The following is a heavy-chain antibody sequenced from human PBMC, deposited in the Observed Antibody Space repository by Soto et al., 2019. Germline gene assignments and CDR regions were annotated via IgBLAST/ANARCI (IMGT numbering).Heavy chain of an antibody. CDR3: ARDRWVSYSGYDWHFDY. CDR1: GFAFNSFE. D-gene: IGHD5-12*01. V-gene: IGHV3-48*03. Sequence: EVQLVESGGVLVQPGGSLRLSCATSGFAFNSFEMNWVRQAPGKGLEWVSYISSGGTNIYYADSVRGRFTISRDSARNSLNLQMNSLKVEDTAIYYCARDRWVSYSGYDWHFDYWGQGTLVTVSS. J-gene: IGHJ4*02. CDR2: ISSGGTNI.